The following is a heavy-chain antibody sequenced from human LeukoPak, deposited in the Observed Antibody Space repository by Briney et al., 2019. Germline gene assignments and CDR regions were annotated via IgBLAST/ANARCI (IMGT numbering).Heavy chain of an antibody. CDR2: INGDGSNI. CDR1: GFAFRTYW. V-gene: IGHV3-74*01. J-gene: IGHJ5*02. CDR3: ARDWYHAVDL. D-gene: IGHD2-2*01. Sequence: GGSLRLSCAASGFAFRTYWMHWVRQLPGKGLVWVSRINGDGSNIIYADSVRGRFTISRDNGNNMVYLQMNDLRGDDTGIYYCARDWYHAVDLWGQGTLVTVSS.